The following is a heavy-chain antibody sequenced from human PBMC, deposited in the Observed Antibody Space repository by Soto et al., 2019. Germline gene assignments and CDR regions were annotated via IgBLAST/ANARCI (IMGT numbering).Heavy chain of an antibody. J-gene: IGHJ6*03. V-gene: IGHV4-34*01. CDR2: INHSGST. CDR1: GGSFSGYY. CDR3: ARGYITMVRGVMGTYYYYYYMDV. Sequence: QVQLQQWGAGLLKPSETLSLTCAVYGGSFSGYYWSWIRQPPGKGLEWIGEINHSGSTNYNPSLQSRVTISVDTSKNQFSLTLSSVTAADTAVYYCARGYITMVRGVMGTYYYYYYMDVWGKGTTVTVSS. D-gene: IGHD3-10*01.